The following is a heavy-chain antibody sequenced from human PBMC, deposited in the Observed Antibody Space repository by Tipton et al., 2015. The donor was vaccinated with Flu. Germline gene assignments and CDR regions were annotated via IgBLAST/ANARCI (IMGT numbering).Heavy chain of an antibody. CDR3: AKGAFGYCSSTSCYVLDY. CDR1: GFTFSSYA. Sequence: LSLTCAASGFTFSSYAMSWVRQAPGKGLEWVSAISGSGGSTYYADSVKGRFTISRDNSKNTLYLQMNSLRAEDTAVYYCAKGAFGYCSSTSCYVLDYWGQGTLVTVSS. CDR2: ISGSGGST. J-gene: IGHJ4*02. V-gene: IGHV3-23*01. D-gene: IGHD2-2*01.